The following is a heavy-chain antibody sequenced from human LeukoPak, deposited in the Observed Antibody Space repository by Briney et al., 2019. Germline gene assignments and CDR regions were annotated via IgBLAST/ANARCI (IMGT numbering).Heavy chain of an antibody. J-gene: IGHJ4*02. Sequence: SETLSLTCTVSGGSISSYYWSWIRQPPGKGLEWIGYIYYSGSTNYNPSLKSRVTISVDTSKNQFSLKLSSVTAADTAVYYCARFVRGLAAAGDYWGQGTLVTVSS. CDR2: IYYSGST. CDR1: GGSISSYY. CDR3: ARFVRGLAAAGDY. V-gene: IGHV4-59*12. D-gene: IGHD6-13*01.